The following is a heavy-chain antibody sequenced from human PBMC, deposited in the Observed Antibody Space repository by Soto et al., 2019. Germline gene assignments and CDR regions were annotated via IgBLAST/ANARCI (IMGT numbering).Heavy chain of an antibody. D-gene: IGHD3-22*01. CDR1: GFTFSSYA. CDR3: AKVGRAYYYDSSGYSRGAFDI. J-gene: IGHJ3*02. V-gene: IGHV3-23*01. CDR2: ISGSGGST. Sequence: GGSLRLSCAASGFTFSSYAMSWVRQAPGKGLEWVSAISGSGGSTYYADSVKGRFTISSDNSKNTLYLQMNSLRAEDTAVYYCAKVGRAYYYDSSGYSRGAFDIWGQGTMVTVSS.